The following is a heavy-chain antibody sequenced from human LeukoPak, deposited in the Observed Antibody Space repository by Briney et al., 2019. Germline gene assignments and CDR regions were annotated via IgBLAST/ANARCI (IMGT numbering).Heavy chain of an antibody. D-gene: IGHD4-17*01. CDR3: AKDDYGDQYNFDY. Sequence: PGGSLRLSCAASGFTFSSYGMHWVRQAPGKGLEWVAFIRYDGSNKYYADPVKGRFTISRDNSKNTLYLQMNSLRAEDTAVYYCAKDDYGDQYNFDYWGQGTLVTVSS. CDR1: GFTFSSYG. V-gene: IGHV3-30*02. J-gene: IGHJ4*02. CDR2: IRYDGSNK.